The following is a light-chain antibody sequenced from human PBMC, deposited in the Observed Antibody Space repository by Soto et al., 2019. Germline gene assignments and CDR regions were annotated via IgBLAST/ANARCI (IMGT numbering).Light chain of an antibody. CDR2: EGS. V-gene: IGLV2-14*01. CDR3: SSYTSTSTLWL. J-gene: IGLJ3*02. CDR1: SSTIGNND. Sequence: QSVLTQPPSVSAAPGREVTISCSGSSSTIGNNDVSWYQKHPGKAPKVIIFEGSSRPSGVSNRFSGSKSGNTASLTISGLQAEDEADYYCSSYTSTSTLWLFGGGTQLTVL.